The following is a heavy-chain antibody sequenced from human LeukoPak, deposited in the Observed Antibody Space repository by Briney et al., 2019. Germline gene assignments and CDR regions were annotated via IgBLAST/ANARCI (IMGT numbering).Heavy chain of an antibody. Sequence: PGGSLRLSCAASGFTFSSYTMNWVRQAPGKGLEWVSCISSSSSDIYYADSVKGRFTISRDNAQNSLYLQMNSLRAEDTAVYYCAKGGANWGVRAYYFDYWGQGTLVTVSS. CDR2: ISSSSSDI. CDR3: AKGGANWGVRAYYFDY. D-gene: IGHD7-27*01. CDR1: GFTFSSYT. J-gene: IGHJ4*02. V-gene: IGHV3-21*01.